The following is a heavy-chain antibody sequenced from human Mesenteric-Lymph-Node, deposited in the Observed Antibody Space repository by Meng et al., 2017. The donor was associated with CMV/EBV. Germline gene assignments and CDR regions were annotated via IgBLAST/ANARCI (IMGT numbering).Heavy chain of an antibody. Sequence: GESLKISCQASGYRFTSNWIGWVRQMPGKGLEWMGIIYPGDSGTSYSPSFQGQVTMSADKSITTAYLQWRSLRASDTAMYYCARKRGGAFDIWGQGTMVTVSS. D-gene: IGHD3-10*01. CDR3: ARKRGGAFDI. J-gene: IGHJ3*02. CDR1: GYRFTSNW. CDR2: IYPGDSGT. V-gene: IGHV5-51*01.